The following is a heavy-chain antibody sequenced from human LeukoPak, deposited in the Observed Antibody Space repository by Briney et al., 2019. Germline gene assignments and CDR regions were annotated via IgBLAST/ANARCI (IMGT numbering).Heavy chain of an antibody. CDR3: ARAMISGSDY. CDR2: INSDGSAT. CDR1: GFTFSSSW. V-gene: IGHV3-74*01. Sequence: GGSLRLSCAASGFTFSSSWMHWVRQAPGKGLVWVSRINSDGSATTYADSVKGRFAISRDNAKNTVYLQMNSLRAEDTAVYYCARAMISGSDYWGQGTLVTVSS. J-gene: IGHJ4*02. D-gene: IGHD3-22*01.